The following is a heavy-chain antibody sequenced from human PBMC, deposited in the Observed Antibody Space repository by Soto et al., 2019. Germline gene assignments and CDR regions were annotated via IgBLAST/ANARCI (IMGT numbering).Heavy chain of an antibody. CDR3: ARGKTGGHRLFDY. V-gene: IGHV3-21*01. CDR1: GFTFSSYS. J-gene: IGHJ4*02. D-gene: IGHD5-12*01. Sequence: EVQLVESGGGLVKPGGSLRLSCAASGFTFSSYSMNWVRQAPGKGLEWVSSISSSSSYIYYADSVKGRFTISRDNAKNSLPLQMNSLRAEDTAVYYCARGKTGGHRLFDYWGKGTLVTVSS. CDR2: ISSSSSYI.